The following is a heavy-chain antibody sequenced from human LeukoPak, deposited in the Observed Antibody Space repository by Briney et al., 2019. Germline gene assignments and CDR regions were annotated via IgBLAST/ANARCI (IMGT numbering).Heavy chain of an antibody. CDR3: ARGMYYDFWSGYFYYYYYMDV. D-gene: IGHD3-3*01. CDR2: INLSGST. Sequence: PSETLSLTCAVYGGSFSGYYWSWIRQPPGKGLEWIGEINLSGSTNYNPSLKSRVTISVDTSKNQFSLKLSSVTAADTAVYYCARGMYYDFWSGYFYYYYYMDVWGKGTTVTVSS. CDR1: GGSFSGYY. J-gene: IGHJ6*03. V-gene: IGHV4-34*01.